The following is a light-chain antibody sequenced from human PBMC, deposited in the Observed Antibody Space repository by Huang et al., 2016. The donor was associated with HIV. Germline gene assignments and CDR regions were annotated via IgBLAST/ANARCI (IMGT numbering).Light chain of an antibody. CDR2: DAS. CDR3: QQRSNWPPIT. Sequence: EIVLTQSPATLSLSPGERATISCRASQRVSSYLAWYQQKPGQAPRRLIYDASNRATGIPARFSGSGSGTDFTLTISSLEPEDFAVYYCQQRSNWPPITFGGGTKVEIK. CDR1: QRVSSY. J-gene: IGKJ4*01. V-gene: IGKV3-11*01.